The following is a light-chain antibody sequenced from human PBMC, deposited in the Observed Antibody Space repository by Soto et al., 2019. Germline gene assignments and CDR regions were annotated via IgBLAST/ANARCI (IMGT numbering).Light chain of an antibody. CDR1: SSDVGSYNL. J-gene: IGLJ2*01. V-gene: IGLV2-23*01. Sequence: QSVLTQPASVSGSPGQSITISCTGTSSDVGSYNLVSWYQQHPGKAPKLMIYEGSKRPSGVSNRFSGSKSGNTASLTISGLQAEDEPDYYCCSYAGSSTLYVVFGGGTKVTVL. CDR3: CSYAGSSTLYVV. CDR2: EGS.